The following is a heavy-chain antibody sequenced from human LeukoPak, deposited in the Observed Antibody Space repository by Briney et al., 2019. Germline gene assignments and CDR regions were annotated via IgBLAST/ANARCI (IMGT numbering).Heavy chain of an antibody. Sequence: GGSLRLSCGAPYISVSNNFMSWVRQAPGKGLEWVSLAGWAGGTTFYSDSVRGRFTISRDSGRKSVYLQMNSLTTDDTAFYFCAKELDTMFFDYWGQGALVTVSS. J-gene: IGHJ4*02. CDR1: YISVSNNF. D-gene: IGHD3-10*02. V-gene: IGHV3-43*01. CDR3: AKELDTMFFDY. CDR2: AGWAGGTT.